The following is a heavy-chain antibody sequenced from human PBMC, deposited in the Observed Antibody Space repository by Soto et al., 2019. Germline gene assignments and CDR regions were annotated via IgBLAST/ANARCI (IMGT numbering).Heavy chain of an antibody. CDR1: GYDFTTYG. CDR2: SSAHNGNT. CDR3: ARGRYGDY. V-gene: IGHV1-18*01. J-gene: IGHJ4*02. D-gene: IGHD1-1*01. Sequence: QVHLVQSGAEVKKPGASVKVSCKGSGYDFTTYGITWVRQAPGQGLEWMAWSSAHNGNTDYAQKLQGRVTVTRDTSTSTAYMELRRLRSDDTAMYYCARGRYGDYWGQGALVTVSS.